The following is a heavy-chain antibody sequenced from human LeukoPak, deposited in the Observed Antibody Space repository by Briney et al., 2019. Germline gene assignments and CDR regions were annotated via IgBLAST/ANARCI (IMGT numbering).Heavy chain of an antibody. CDR1: GYTFTSYY. Sequence: ASVKVSCKASGYTFTSYYMHWVRQAPGQGLEWMGIINPSGGSTSYAQKFQGRVTMTRDMSTSTVYMELSSLRSEDTAVYYCARVPYSSGWFLGYYYYYYMDVWGKGTTVTISS. J-gene: IGHJ6*03. D-gene: IGHD6-19*01. CDR2: INPSGGST. CDR3: ARVPYSSGWFLGYYYYYYMDV. V-gene: IGHV1-46*01.